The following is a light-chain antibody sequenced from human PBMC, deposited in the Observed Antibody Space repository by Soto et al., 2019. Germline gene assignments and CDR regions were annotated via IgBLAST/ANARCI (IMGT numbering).Light chain of an antibody. V-gene: IGLV2-8*01. CDR3: GSEAVSDNYI. J-gene: IGLJ1*01. Sequence: QSALAQPPSASGSPGQSVTISCSGSSNDVGAYNYVSWYQQHPGEAPKLIIYEVTKRPSGVPDRFSGSKSGNTASLTVSGLQADDEADYFCGSEAVSDNYIFGTGTKVTDL. CDR1: SNDVGAYNY. CDR2: EVT.